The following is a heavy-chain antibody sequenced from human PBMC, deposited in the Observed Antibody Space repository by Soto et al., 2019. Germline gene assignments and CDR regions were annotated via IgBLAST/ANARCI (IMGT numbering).Heavy chain of an antibody. CDR1: GFTFSSYS. J-gene: IGHJ4*02. CDR2: ISGNGGDK. CDR3: ARDYLYAFDY. Sequence: EVQLVESGGGLVQPGGSLRLSCSASGFTFSSYSLNWVRQAPGKGLEWISYISGNGGDKYYADSVQGRFSISRDNAKNSLYVQMNSRRDEDTAVYCCARDYLYAFDYWGQGTLVTVSS. D-gene: IGHD2-2*02. V-gene: IGHV3-48*02.